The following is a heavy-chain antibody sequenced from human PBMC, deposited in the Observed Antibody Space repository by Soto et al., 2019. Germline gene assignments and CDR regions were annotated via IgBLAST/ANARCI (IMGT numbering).Heavy chain of an antibody. CDR3: AREVVVFGVIIPTPMDV. Sequence: GGSLRLSCAASGFTFSGYEMNWVRQAPGKGLEWVSYISVSGSTIYYADSVKGRFTISRDNAKDSLYLQMNSLRAEDTAVYYCAREVVVFGVIIPTPMDVWGQGTTVTVSS. CDR2: ISVSGSTI. V-gene: IGHV3-48*03. CDR1: GFTFSGYE. J-gene: IGHJ6*02. D-gene: IGHD3-22*01.